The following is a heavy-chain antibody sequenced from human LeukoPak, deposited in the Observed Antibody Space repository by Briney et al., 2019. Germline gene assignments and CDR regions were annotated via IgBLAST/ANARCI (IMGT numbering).Heavy chain of an antibody. D-gene: IGHD1-26*01. CDR3: ARGNFIGVHAFDI. Sequence: TGGSLRLSCAASGFTFSSYAMHWVRQAPGKGLEYVSAISSNGGSTYYANSVKGRFTISRDNSKNTLYLQMGSLRAEDMAVYYCARGNFIGVHAFDIWGQGTMVTVSS. CDR1: GFTFSSYA. CDR2: ISSNGGST. V-gene: IGHV3-64*01. J-gene: IGHJ3*02.